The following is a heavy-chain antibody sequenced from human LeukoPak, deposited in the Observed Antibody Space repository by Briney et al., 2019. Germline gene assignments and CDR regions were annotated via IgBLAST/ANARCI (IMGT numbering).Heavy chain of an antibody. V-gene: IGHV3-74*01. J-gene: IGHJ5*02. CDR3: ARDLDGYRSGNGA. CDR2: INTDGSST. CDR1: GFTFSNYW. D-gene: IGHD5-12*01. Sequence: PGGSLRLSCAASGFTFSNYWMHWVRHAPGKGLVWVSRINTDGSSTDYADSVKGRFTISRDNAKNTLYLQVNSLRAEDTAVYYCARDLDGYRSGNGAWGQGTLVTVSS.